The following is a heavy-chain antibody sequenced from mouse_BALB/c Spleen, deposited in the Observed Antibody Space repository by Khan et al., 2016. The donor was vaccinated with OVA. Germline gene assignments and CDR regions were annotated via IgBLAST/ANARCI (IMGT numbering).Heavy chain of an antibody. CDR3: ARDGSRYNYAMDD. J-gene: IGHJ4*01. CDR1: GYSITSDYA. D-gene: IGHD2-3*01. Sequence: EVQLQESGPGLVKPSQSLSLTCTVTGYSITSDYAWNWIRQFPGNKLEWMGYISYSGSTNSNPYLKSRISLTRDTSKNQFFLQLNSVTTEDTATYYYARDGSRYNYAMDDWGQGTSVTVSS. V-gene: IGHV3-2*02. CDR2: ISYSGST.